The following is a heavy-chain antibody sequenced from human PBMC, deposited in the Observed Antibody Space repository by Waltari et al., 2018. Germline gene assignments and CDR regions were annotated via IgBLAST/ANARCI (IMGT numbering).Heavy chain of an antibody. CDR3: ARREVVTTGFDY. Sequence: QVQLQQWGAGLLKPSETLSLTCTVDGGSFSGYYWIWFSQPPGKGLEWIGEINHSGSTNYNPSLKSRVTISVDTSKNQFSLKLSSVTAADTAVYYCARREVVTTGFDYWGQGTLVTVSS. D-gene: IGHD2-21*02. V-gene: IGHV4-34*01. CDR1: GGSFSGYY. CDR2: INHSGST. J-gene: IGHJ4*02.